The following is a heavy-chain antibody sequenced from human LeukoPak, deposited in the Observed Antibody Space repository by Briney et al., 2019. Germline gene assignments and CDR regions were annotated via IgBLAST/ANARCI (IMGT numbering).Heavy chain of an antibody. CDR2: IYYSGST. V-gene: IGHV4-39*02. J-gene: IGHJ3*02. CDR1: GGSISSSSYY. Sequence: SETLSLTCTVSGGSISSSSYYWGWIRQPPGKGQEWIGSIYYSGSTYYNPSLKSRVTISVDTSKNQFSLKLSSVTAADTAVYYCARESASDAFDIWGQGTMVTVSS. CDR3: ARESASDAFDI.